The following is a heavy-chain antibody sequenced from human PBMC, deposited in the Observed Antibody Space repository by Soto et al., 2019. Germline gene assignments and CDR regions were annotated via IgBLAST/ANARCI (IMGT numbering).Heavy chain of an antibody. D-gene: IGHD1-26*01. CDR3: ARGSGSYYLYYYYGMDV. Sequence: ASVKVSCKASGYTFTGYYMHWVRQAPGQGLEWMGWTNPNSGGTNYAQKFQGWVTMTRDTSISTAYMELSRLRSDDTAVYYCARGSGSYYLYYYYGMDVWGQGTTVTVSS. CDR2: TNPNSGGT. J-gene: IGHJ6*02. CDR1: GYTFTGYY. V-gene: IGHV1-2*04.